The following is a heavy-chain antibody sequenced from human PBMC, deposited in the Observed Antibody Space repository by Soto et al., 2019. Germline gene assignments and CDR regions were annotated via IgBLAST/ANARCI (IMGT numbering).Heavy chain of an antibody. CDR3: AREPHYGGSRFDY. CDR2: IIPIFGTA. V-gene: IGHV1-69*12. Sequence: QVQLVQSGAEVKKPGSSVKVSCKASVGTFSSYAISWVRQAPGQGLEWMGGIIPIFGTANYAQKFQGRVTITADESPRTAYLELNSLISEDTAVYYCAREPHYGGSRFDYWGQGTLVTVSS. CDR1: VGTFSSYA. J-gene: IGHJ4*02. D-gene: IGHD4-17*01.